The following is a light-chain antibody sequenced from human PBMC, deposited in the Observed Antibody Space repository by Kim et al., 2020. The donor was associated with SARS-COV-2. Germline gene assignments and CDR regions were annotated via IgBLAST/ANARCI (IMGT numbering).Light chain of an antibody. CDR3: QHYNDWPGT. CDR2: GAY. Sequence: SVTPGDNASLSWKASQSVINYVAWYLLKPGQAPRVIIFGAYMRASGIPARFSGSGSGTDFALSSSSLQSEDSVFYYCQHYNDWPGTFGQGTKLEI. CDR1: QSVINY. V-gene: IGKV3-15*01. J-gene: IGKJ2*01.